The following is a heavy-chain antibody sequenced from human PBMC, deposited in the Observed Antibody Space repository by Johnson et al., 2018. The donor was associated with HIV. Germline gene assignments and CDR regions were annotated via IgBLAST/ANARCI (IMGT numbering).Heavy chain of an antibody. D-gene: IGHD3-10*01. CDR3: APRGDAFDI. V-gene: IGHV3-30*04. Sequence: QVQLVESGGGVVQPGRSLRLSCAASGFTFSSYAMHWVRQAPGKGLEWVAVIPYDGKSTYYADSVKGRFTISRDNSKNTLYLQMNSLRAEDTAVYYCAPRGDAFDIWGQGTMVTVSS. CDR2: IPYDGKST. CDR1: GFTFSSYA. J-gene: IGHJ3*02.